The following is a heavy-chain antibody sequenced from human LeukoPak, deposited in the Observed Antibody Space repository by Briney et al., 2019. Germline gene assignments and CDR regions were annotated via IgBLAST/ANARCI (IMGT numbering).Heavy chain of an antibody. CDR3: ARARYSSSWYSHYYYYYYMDV. CDR1: GYTFTSYY. J-gene: IGHJ6*03. Sequence: ASVKVSCKASGYTFTSYYMHWVRQAPGQGLEWMGIINPSGGSTSYAQKFQGRATMTRDTSTSTVYMELSSLRSEDTAVYYCARARYSSSWYSHYYYYYYMDVWGKGTTVTVSS. V-gene: IGHV1-46*01. D-gene: IGHD6-13*01. CDR2: INPSGGST.